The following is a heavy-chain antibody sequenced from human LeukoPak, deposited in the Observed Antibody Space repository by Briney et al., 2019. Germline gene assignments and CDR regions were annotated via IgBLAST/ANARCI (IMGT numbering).Heavy chain of an antibody. D-gene: IGHD5-18*01. CDR2: ISYSGST. V-gene: IGHV4-59*12. J-gene: IGHJ4*02. CDR1: GGSFSGYY. CDR3: ARDLYSHNLDAEY. Sequence: PSETLSLTCAVYGGSFSGYYWSWIRQPPGKGLEWIAYISYSGSTNYNPSLKSRVTISVDTSKNQFSLKLSSVTAADTAVYYCARDLYSHNLDAEYWGQGTLVTVSS.